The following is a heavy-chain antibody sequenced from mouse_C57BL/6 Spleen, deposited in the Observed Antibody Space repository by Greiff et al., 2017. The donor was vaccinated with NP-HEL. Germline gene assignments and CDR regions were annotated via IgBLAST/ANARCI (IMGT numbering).Heavy chain of an antibody. V-gene: IGHV6-3*01. J-gene: IGHJ3*01. D-gene: IGHD2-3*01. CDR3: TGGRWLLDAY. CDR1: GFTFSNYW. Sequence: DVQLQESGGGLVQPGGSMKLSCVASGFTFSNYWMNWVRQSPEKGLEWVAQIRLKSDNYATHYAESVKGRFTISRDDSKSSVYLQMNNLRAEDTGIYYCTGGRWLLDAYWGQGTLVTVSA. CDR2: IRLKSDNYAT.